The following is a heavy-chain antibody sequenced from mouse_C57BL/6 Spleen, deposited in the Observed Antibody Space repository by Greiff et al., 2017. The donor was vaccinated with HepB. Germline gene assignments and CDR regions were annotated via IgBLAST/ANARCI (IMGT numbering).Heavy chain of an antibody. Sequence: VHLVESGAELVRPGTSVKVSCKASGYAFTNYLIEWVKQRPGQGLEWIGVINPGSGGTNYNEKFKGKATLTADKSSSTAYMQLSSLTSEDSAVYFCARGGSNFYFDYWGQGTTLTVSS. CDR1: GYAFTNYL. V-gene: IGHV1-54*01. CDR2: INPGSGGT. CDR3: ARGGSNFYFDY. D-gene: IGHD2-5*01. J-gene: IGHJ2*01.